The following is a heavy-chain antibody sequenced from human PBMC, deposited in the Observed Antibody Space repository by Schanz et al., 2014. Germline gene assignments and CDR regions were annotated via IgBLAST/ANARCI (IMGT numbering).Heavy chain of an antibody. Sequence: QIQMVQSGPEVKKPGATVKFSCKASGYIFINSGISWVRQAPGQGLEWMGWISVYNHNKEYDQKFQGRVTMTTETSPSAPYMALTNLRSDDMDVYYSEGHRRFCDREELFCFDSWGQGALVTVSS. CDR1: GYIFINSG. CDR2: ISVYNHNK. CDR3: EGHRRFCDREELFCFDS. J-gene: IGHJ4*02. V-gene: IGHV1-18*03. D-gene: IGHD3-3*01.